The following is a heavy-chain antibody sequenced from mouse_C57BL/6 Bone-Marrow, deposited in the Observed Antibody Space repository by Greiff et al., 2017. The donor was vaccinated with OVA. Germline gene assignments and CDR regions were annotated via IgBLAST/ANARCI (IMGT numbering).Heavy chain of an antibody. J-gene: IGHJ3*01. Sequence: VQRVESGAELARPGASVKLSCKASGYTFTSYGISWVKQRTGQGLEWIGEIYPRSGNTYYNEKFKGKATLTAYKSSSTAYMELRSLTAEDSAVYFCEGSAARFAYWGQGTLVTVSA. CDR1: GYTFTSYG. CDR2: IYPRSGNT. CDR3: EGSAARFAY. V-gene: IGHV1-81*01.